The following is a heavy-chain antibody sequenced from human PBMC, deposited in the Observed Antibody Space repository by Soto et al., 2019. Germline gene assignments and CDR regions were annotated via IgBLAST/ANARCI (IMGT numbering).Heavy chain of an antibody. Sequence: QVQLQESGPGLVKPSQTLSLTCSVSGGSISSGAYYWTWIRQHPGQGLEWIGYIYYRGSTYYNPSLKSRVTISVDTSKNQFSLKLRSVTAADTAVYYCARDGRLVNYYYYGMDVWGQGTTVTVSS. CDR1: GGSISSGAYY. V-gene: IGHV4-31*03. D-gene: IGHD6-13*01. CDR3: ARDGRLVNYYYYGMDV. CDR2: IYYRGST. J-gene: IGHJ6*02.